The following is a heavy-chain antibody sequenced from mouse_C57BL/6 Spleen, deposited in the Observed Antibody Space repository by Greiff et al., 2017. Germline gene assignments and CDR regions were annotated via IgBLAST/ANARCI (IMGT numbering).Heavy chain of an antibody. V-gene: IGHV1-15*01. D-gene: IGHD1-1*01. J-gene: IGHJ4*01. CDR2: IDPETGGT. Sequence: QVQLQQSGAELVRPGASVTLSCKASGYTFTDYEMHWVKQTPVHGLEWIGAIDPETGGTAYNQKFKGKAILTADKSSSTAYMELRRLTSEDSAVYYCTTLYYGSSYLYAMNYWGQGTSVTVSS. CDR1: GYTFTDYE. CDR3: TTLYYGSSYLYAMNY.